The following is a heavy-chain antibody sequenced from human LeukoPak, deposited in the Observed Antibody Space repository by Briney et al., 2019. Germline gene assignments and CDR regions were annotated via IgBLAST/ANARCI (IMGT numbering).Heavy chain of an antibody. V-gene: IGHV4-31*03. CDR1: GGSINSGGYY. J-gene: IGHJ2*01. D-gene: IGHD3-10*01. CDR2: ISFSGST. CDR3: ARDRHSTVSGWYFDL. Sequence: SETLSLTCTVSGGSINSGGYYWSWIRQYPGKDLEWIGYISFSGSTYYNPSLKSRVTISVGTSENQFSLRLNSVTAADTAVYYCARDRHSTVSGWYFDLWGRGSLVTVSS.